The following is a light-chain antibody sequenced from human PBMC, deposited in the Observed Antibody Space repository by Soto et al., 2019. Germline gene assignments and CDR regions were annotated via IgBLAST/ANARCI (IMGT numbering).Light chain of an antibody. CDR1: DIGSKG. Sequence: SYELTQPPSVSVAPGKTASISCRGNDIGSKGVHWYQQKPGQAPVLVIYSDTDLPPVITERFSGSNSATLATLTISRVEAGDEADYYCQVWDSGSAHVVFGGGTKVTVL. CDR3: QVWDSGSAHVV. V-gene: IGLV3-21*01. J-gene: IGLJ2*01. CDR2: SDT.